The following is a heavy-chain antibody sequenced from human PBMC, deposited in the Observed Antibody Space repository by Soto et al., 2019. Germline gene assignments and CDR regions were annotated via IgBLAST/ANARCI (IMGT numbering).Heavy chain of an antibody. CDR2: IIPIFGTA. CDR1: GGSFSSYA. V-gene: IGHV1-69*13. Sequence: ASVKVSCKASGGSFSSYAISWVRQAPGQGLEWMGGIIPIFGTANYAQKFQGRVTITADESTSTAYMELSSLRSEDTAVYYCVRAESNIVGAPFGAFDIWGQGTMVTVSS. CDR3: VRAESNIVGAPFGAFDI. D-gene: IGHD1-26*01. J-gene: IGHJ3*02.